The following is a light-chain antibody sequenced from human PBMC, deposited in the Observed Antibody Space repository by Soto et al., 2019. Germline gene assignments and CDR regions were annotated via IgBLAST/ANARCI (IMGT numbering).Light chain of an antibody. J-gene: IGKJ4*01. CDR1: QRISSW. CDR3: QHFLSYPLT. Sequence: DIQMTQSPSTLSASVGDRVTITCRASQRISSWLAWYQQKPGKAPKLLIYEASILQSGVPSRFSGSGSGTEFTLTISSLQPDDFATYYCQHFLSYPLTFGGGTKVDI. V-gene: IGKV1-5*03. CDR2: EAS.